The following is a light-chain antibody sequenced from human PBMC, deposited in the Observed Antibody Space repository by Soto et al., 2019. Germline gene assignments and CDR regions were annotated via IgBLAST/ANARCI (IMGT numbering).Light chain of an antibody. CDR3: HHYNNWPRT. CDR1: QNVNSN. J-gene: IGKJ1*01. Sequence: EIVMKQKQASLSVSPGERATLSCRASQNVNSNLAWYQQKPGQAPRFLIYGASTRATGIPARFSGSGSGTEFTLTISSLQSEDFAVYYCHHYNNWPRTFGQGTKVDIK. CDR2: GAS. V-gene: IGKV3-15*01.